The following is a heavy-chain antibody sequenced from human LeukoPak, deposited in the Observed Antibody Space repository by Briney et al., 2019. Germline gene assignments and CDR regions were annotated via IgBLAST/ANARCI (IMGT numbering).Heavy chain of an antibody. Sequence: SETLSLTCTVSGGSISSYYWSWIRQPPGKGLEWIGYIYYSGSTNYNPSLKSRVTISVDTSKNQFSLKLSSVTAADTAVYYCARVIDYGVLYFDYWGQGTLVTVSS. J-gene: IGHJ4*02. CDR1: GGSISSYY. V-gene: IGHV4-59*01. CDR3: ARVIDYGVLYFDY. CDR2: IYYSGST. D-gene: IGHD4-17*01.